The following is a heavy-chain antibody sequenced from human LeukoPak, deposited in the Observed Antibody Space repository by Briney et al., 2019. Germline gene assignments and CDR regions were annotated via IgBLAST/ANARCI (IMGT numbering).Heavy chain of an antibody. D-gene: IGHD6-13*01. V-gene: IGHV4-4*02. J-gene: IGHJ3*02. Sequence: SETLSLTCAVSGGSISSSNWWSWVRQPPGKGLEWIGEIYHSGSTNYNPSLKSRVTISVDKSKNQFSLKLSSVTAADTAVYYCARLIAAAGTVDAFDIWGQGTMVTVSS. CDR1: GGSISSSNW. CDR2: IYHSGST. CDR3: ARLIAAAGTVDAFDI.